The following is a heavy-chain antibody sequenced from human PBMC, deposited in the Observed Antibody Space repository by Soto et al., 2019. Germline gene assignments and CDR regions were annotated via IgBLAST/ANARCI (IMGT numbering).Heavy chain of an antibody. CDR1: GFTFSSYA. J-gene: IGHJ4*02. CDR2: ISYDGRNK. D-gene: IGHD6-6*01. V-gene: IGHV3-30-3*01. Sequence: QVQLVESGGGVVQPGRSLRLSCAASGFTFSSYAMHWVRQAPGKGLEWVAVISYDGRNKYYADSVKGRFTISRDNSKNTLYLQMNSLTAEDTAVYYCARHPSYCIAARPPDYWGQGTLVTVSS. CDR3: ARHPSYCIAARPPDY.